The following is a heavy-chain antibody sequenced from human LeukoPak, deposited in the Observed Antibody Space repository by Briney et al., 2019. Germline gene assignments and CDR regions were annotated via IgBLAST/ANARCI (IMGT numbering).Heavy chain of an antibody. CDR3: AKDGGSGMGFDP. CDR1: GFTFSNYA. Sequence: GGSLRLSCAASGFTFSNYAMTWVRQAPGKGLEWVSGIRAGGGSTNFADSVRGRFTHSTDNSKNTLYLQMNSLRAEDAAIYYCAKDGGSGMGFDPWGQGTLVTVSS. D-gene: IGHD3-10*01. J-gene: IGHJ5*02. CDR2: IRAGGGST. V-gene: IGHV3-23*01.